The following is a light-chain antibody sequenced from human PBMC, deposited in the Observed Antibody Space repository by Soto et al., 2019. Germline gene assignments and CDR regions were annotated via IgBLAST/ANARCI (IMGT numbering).Light chain of an antibody. J-gene: IGKJ3*01. CDR3: QQYSGHSLFT. Sequence: DIQLTQSPSTLSASVGDRVTITCRASQSISGWLAWYQQRPGKAPKLLIYDASSLKSGVPSRFSGSGSGTEFTLTIGGLQPDDFATYYCQQYSGHSLFTFGPGTVVDIK. V-gene: IGKV1-5*01. CDR2: DAS. CDR1: QSISGW.